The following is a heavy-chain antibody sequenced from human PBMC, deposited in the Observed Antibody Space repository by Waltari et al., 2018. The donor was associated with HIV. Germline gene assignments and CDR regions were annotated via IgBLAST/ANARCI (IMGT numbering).Heavy chain of an antibody. Sequence: EVQLVESGGGLVQPGGSLRLSCAASGFTFSSYAMHWVPQAPGKGLEYVSAISSNGGSTYYANSVKGRFTISRDNSKNTLYLQMGSLRAEDMAVYYCARGPILGGHFDYWGQGTLVTVSS. CDR3: ARGPILGGHFDY. CDR2: ISSNGGST. J-gene: IGHJ4*02. V-gene: IGHV3-64*01. CDR1: GFTFSSYA. D-gene: IGHD3-16*01.